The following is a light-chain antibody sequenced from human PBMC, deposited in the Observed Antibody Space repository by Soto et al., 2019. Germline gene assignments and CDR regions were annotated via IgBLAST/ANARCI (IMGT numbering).Light chain of an antibody. V-gene: IGKV3-15*01. Sequence: EIVVTPSPATLSVSPREGVTLSCRASQSVSSYLAWYQQKPGHAPRLLISGASTRGAGISDRFRGSGSGTEFTLTISSLRSEDSAIYYCQQYFEWPPMTFGQGTKVDIK. CDR3: QQYFEWPPMT. CDR2: GAS. CDR1: QSVSSY. J-gene: IGKJ1*01.